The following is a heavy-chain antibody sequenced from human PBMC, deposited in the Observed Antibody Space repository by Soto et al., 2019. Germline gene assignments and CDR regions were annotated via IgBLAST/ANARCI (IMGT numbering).Heavy chain of an antibody. CDR2: ISGSGGST. CDR1: GFTFSSYA. V-gene: IGHV3-23*01. Sequence: PGGSLRLSCAASGFTFSSYAMSWVRQAPGKGLEWVSAISGSGGSTYYADSVKGRFTISRDNSKNTLYLQMNSLRAEDTAVYYCAKDRGWYSGYDFVGYYFDYWGQGTLVTVSS. CDR3: AKDRGWYSGYDFVGYYFDY. J-gene: IGHJ4*02. D-gene: IGHD5-12*01.